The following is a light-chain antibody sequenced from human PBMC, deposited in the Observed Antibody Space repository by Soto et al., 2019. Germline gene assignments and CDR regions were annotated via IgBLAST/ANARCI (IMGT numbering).Light chain of an antibody. Sequence: LPQSPGTLSLSPRERATLSCRASQSVSNNYLAWYQQKPGQAPRLVIYGASTRATGIPARLSGGGSGTEFTLTISSLQSEDFALYYCQQYNDWPLTFGQGTKVDIK. CDR2: GAS. J-gene: IGKJ1*01. CDR3: QQYNDWPLT. CDR1: QSVSNN. V-gene: IGKV3-15*01.